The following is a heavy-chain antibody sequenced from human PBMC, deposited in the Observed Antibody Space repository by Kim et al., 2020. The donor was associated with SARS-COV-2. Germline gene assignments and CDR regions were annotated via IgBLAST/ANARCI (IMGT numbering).Heavy chain of an antibody. CDR1: GYTFTSYY. CDR3: AGDIDDSSGYYSAYFDY. D-gene: IGHD3-22*01. Sequence: ASVKVSCKASGYTFTSYYMHWVRQAPGQGLEWMGIINPSGGSTSYAQKFQGRVTMTRDTSTSTVYMELSSLRSEDTAVYYCAGDIDDSSGYYSAYFDYWGQGTLVTVSS. V-gene: IGHV1-46*01. CDR2: INPSGGST. J-gene: IGHJ4*02.